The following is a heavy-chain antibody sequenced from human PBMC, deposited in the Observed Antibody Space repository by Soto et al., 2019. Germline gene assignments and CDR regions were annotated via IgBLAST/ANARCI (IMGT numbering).Heavy chain of an antibody. Sequence: QQLGSLRLSCAASGFTFSSYGMHWVRQAPGKGLEWVAVISYDGSNKYYADSVKGRFTISRDNSKNTLCLQMNSLRAEDTAVYYCAKGRGYSGYDKGDWFDPWGQGTLVTVSS. CDR2: ISYDGSNK. CDR3: AKGRGYSGYDKGDWFDP. D-gene: IGHD5-12*01. J-gene: IGHJ5*02. CDR1: GFTFSSYG. V-gene: IGHV3-30*18.